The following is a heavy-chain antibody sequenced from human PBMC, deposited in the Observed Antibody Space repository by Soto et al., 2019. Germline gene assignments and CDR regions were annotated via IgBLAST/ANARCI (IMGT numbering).Heavy chain of an antibody. V-gene: IGHV3-66*01. D-gene: IGHD1-26*01. CDR1: GFTVSSNY. Sequence: EVQLVESGGDLVQPGGSLRLSCAASGFTVSSNYMSWVRQAPGRGLEWVSVTYPGGTTHYADSVKGRFTISRDNSKNTMDLQMNSLRADDTAMYYCTREFRTSGSRDAVDIWGQGTVVTVSS. J-gene: IGHJ3*02. CDR3: TREFRTSGSRDAVDI. CDR2: TYPGGTT.